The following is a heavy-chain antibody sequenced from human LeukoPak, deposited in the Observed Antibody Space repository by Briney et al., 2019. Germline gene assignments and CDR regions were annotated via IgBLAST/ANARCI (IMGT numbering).Heavy chain of an antibody. V-gene: IGHV1-69*13. CDR3: AREILGGLPFDY. J-gene: IGHJ4*02. CDR1: GGTFSSYA. Sequence: SVKVSCKASGGTFSSYAISWVRQAPGQGFEWMGGIIPIFGTANYAQKFQGRVTITADESTSTAYMELSSLRSEDTAVYYCAREILGGLPFDYWGQGTLVTVSS. CDR2: IIPIFGTA. D-gene: IGHD3-16*01.